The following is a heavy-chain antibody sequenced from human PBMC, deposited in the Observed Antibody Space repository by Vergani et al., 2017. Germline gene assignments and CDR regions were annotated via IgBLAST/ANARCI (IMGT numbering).Heavy chain of an antibody. CDR3: AKSPNFNNRPTDY. CDR2: ISGSGGST. V-gene: IGHV3-23*04. D-gene: IGHD1/OR15-1a*01. CDR1: GSTFSSYA. J-gene: IGHJ4*02. Sequence: EVQLVESGGGLVQPGGSLRLSCAASGSTFSSYAMNWVRQAPGKGLEWVSTISGSGGSTYYADSVKGRFSISRDNSKNTLFLQMNSLRAKDTAVYYCAKSPNFNNRPTDYWGQGTLVTVSS.